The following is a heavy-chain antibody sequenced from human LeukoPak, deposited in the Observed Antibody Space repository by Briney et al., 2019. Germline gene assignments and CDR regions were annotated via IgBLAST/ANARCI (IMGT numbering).Heavy chain of an antibody. J-gene: IGHJ4*02. CDR3: ARVFGNRNDFDY. CDR2: IKGDRSEK. CDR1: GFTFNNYW. Sequence: GGSLRLSCAASGFTFNNYWLAWVRQAPGKGLEWVANIKGDRSEKFYVDSVKGRFTISRDNAKNSLYLQMGSLRAEDTAVYYCARVFGNRNDFDYWGQGTLVTVAS. V-gene: IGHV3-7*03. D-gene: IGHD3-10*01.